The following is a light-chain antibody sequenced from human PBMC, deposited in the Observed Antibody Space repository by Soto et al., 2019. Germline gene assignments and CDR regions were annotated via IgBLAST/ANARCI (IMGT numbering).Light chain of an antibody. CDR2: GAS. CDR3: QQYYSYPLT. V-gene: IGKV3D-15*01. J-gene: IGKJ5*01. Sequence: ETVMTQSPATLSVSPGERATLSCRASQSVSSKLAWYQQKPGQAPRLLIYGASTRATGIPARFSGSGSGTEFTLTISSLQSEDFATYYCQQYYSYPLTFGQGTRLEIK. CDR1: QSVSSK.